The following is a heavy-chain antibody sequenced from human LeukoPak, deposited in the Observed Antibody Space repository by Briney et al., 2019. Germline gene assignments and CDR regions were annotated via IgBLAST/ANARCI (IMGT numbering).Heavy chain of an antibody. J-gene: IGHJ4*02. D-gene: IGHD2-2*01. Sequence: GGSLRLSCSSSGFTFSSYAMHWVRQAPGKGLEYVSAISSNGGSTYYADSVKGRVTISRDNSKNTLYLQMGSLRAEDTAVYYCVKGYCSSISCYGDYCGQGTLVTFSS. CDR1: GFTFSSYA. CDR3: VKGYCSSISCYGDY. V-gene: IGHV3-64D*09. CDR2: ISSNGGST.